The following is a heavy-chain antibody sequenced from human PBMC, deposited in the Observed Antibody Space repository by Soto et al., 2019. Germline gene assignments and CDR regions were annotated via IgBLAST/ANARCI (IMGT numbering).Heavy chain of an antibody. CDR3: ARHRGVGATGSFDY. V-gene: IGHV5-51*01. J-gene: IGHJ4*02. CDR2: IYPGDSDV. CDR1: GYXFLSHW. D-gene: IGHD1-26*01. Sequence: PGESLKXSCKGSGYXFLSHWIGWVRQLPGKGLEWMGIIYPGDSDVRSSPSFQGQVTISADRSISTAFLQWSSLKASDSGVYYCARHRGVGATGSFDYWGQGTLVTVSS.